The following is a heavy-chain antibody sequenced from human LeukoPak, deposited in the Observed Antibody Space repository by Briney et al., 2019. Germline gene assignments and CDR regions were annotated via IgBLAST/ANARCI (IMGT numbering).Heavy chain of an antibody. D-gene: IGHD3-16*01. CDR1: GYSTTTGFS. CDR3: AREGAVPGIDP. CDR2: ISYNGNT. J-gene: IGHJ5*02. Sequence: SETLSLTCVVSGYSTTTGFSWGWIRQPPGKGLKGIATISYNGNTYYNPSLKSRVTISADTSKNQFSLRLTSVTAADTAGYYCAREGAVPGIDPWGQGKSVTISS. V-gene: IGHV4-38-2*02.